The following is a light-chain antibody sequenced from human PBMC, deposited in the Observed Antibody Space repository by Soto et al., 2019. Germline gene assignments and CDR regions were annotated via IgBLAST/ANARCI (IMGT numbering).Light chain of an antibody. J-gene: IGKJ1*01. CDR3: QQLGT. Sequence: DIQMTQSPSTLSASVGDRVTLSCSASQSVSSWLAWYQQKPGKAPRLLIYNTSDMASGVPSRFSGRGSGTEFTLTIDSVDSDDFARYYCQQLGTFGQGTKV. CDR2: NTS. V-gene: IGKV1-5*03. CDR1: QSVSSW.